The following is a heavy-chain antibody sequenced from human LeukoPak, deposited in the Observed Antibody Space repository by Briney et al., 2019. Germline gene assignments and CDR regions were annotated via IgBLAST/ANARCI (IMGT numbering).Heavy chain of an antibody. D-gene: IGHD6-13*01. CDR2: ISTGGDT. Sequence: GGSLRLSCAASGFTFSSYSMNWVRQAPGKGLEWVSVISTGGDTYYAESVKGGFTISRDNSKNTLYLQMNSLRGEDTAVYYCARDSEVSSSWSLDYWGQGTLVTVSS. V-gene: IGHV3-66*01. J-gene: IGHJ4*02. CDR3: ARDSEVSSSWSLDY. CDR1: GFTFSSYS.